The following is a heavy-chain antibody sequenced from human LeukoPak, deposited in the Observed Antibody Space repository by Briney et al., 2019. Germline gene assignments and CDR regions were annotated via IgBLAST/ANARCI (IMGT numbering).Heavy chain of an antibody. J-gene: IGHJ4*02. CDR1: GGSISSGDYY. CDR2: IYYSGST. Sequence: SETLSLTCTVSGGSISSGDYYYSWIRQPPGKGLEWIGYIYYSGSTDYNPSLKSRVTMSLDTSKNQFSLKLSSVTAADTAVYYCARRYYDFWSGLDYWGQGTLVTVSS. D-gene: IGHD3-3*01. CDR3: ARRYYDFWSGLDY. V-gene: IGHV4-30-4*08.